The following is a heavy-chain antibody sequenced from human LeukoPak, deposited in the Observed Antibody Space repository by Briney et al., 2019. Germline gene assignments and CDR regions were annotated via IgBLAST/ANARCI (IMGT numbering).Heavy chain of an antibody. CDR1: GFTFSSYA. J-gene: IGHJ4*02. V-gene: IGHV3-23*01. Sequence: GGSLRLSCAASGFTFSSYAMSWVRQAPGKGLEWVSAISGSGGSTYYADSVKGRFTISRDNSKNTLYLQMNSLRAEDTAVYHCVKPVVAGTGDYWGQGTLVTVSS. CDR2: ISGSGGST. D-gene: IGHD6-19*01. CDR3: VKPVVAGTGDY.